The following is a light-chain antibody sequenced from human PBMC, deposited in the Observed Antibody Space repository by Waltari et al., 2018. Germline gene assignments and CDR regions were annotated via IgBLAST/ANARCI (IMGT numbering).Light chain of an antibody. Sequence: QPALTQPASVSGSPGQSITISCTGTTSDVGGYDFVSWYQQHPGKAPKLIISDVSDRPSGVSPRFSASNSGITASLTISGLQPEDEATYFCSSFTLTNTWVFGGGTNLTVL. CDR3: SSFTLTNTWV. CDR2: DVS. V-gene: IGLV2-14*03. J-gene: IGLJ3*02. CDR1: TSDVGGYDF.